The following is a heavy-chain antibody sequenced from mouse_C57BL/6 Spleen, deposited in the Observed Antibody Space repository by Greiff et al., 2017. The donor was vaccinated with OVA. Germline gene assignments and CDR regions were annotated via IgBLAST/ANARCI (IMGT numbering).Heavy chain of an antibody. CDR1: GYTFTDYY. CDR2: INPNNGGT. V-gene: IGHV1-26*01. J-gene: IGHJ3*01. D-gene: IGHD1-1*01. Sequence: EVQLQQSGPELVKPGASVKISCKASGYTFTDYYMNWVKQSHGKSLEWIGDINPNNGGTSYNQKFKGKATLTVDKSSSTAYMELRSLTSEDSAVYYCALYYNGSGGFAYWGQGTLVTVSA. CDR3: ALYYNGSGGFAY.